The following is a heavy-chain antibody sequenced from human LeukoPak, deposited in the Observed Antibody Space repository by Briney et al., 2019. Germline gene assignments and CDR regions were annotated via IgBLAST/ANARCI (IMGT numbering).Heavy chain of an antibody. V-gene: IGHV1-18*01. D-gene: IGHD3-3*01. CDR2: ISAYNGNT. CDR1: GYTFTSYG. Sequence: ASVKVSCKASGYTFTSYGISWVRQAPGQGLKWMGWISAYNGNTNYAQKLQGRVTMTTDTSTSTAYVELRSLRSDDTAVYYCARIFLEWLHNDYWGQGTLVTVSS. J-gene: IGHJ4*02. CDR3: ARIFLEWLHNDY.